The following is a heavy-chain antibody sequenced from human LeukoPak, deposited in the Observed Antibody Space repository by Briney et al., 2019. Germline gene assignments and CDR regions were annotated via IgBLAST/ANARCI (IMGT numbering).Heavy chain of an antibody. D-gene: IGHD3-10*01. CDR1: GFTFSSYA. Sequence: GGSLRLSCAASGFTFSSYAMSWVRQAPGKGLEWVSAISGSGGSTYYADSVKGRFTISRDNSKNTLYLQMNSLRAEDTAVYYCTKDLLSGPMSSGSYSYYGMDVWGQGTTVTVSS. CDR2: ISGSGGST. V-gene: IGHV3-23*01. CDR3: TKDLLSGPMSSGSYSYYGMDV. J-gene: IGHJ6*02.